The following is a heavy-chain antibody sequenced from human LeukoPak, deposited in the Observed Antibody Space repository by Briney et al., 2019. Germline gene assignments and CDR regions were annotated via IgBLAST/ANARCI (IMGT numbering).Heavy chain of an antibody. CDR2: TSSDLNVK. D-gene: IGHD3-10*01. J-gene: IGHJ4*02. V-gene: IGHV3-30-3*01. CDR1: GFTFRNYV. Sequence: GGSLGLSCAASGFTFRNYVIHWVRQAPGKGLEWVAVTSSDLNVKLYADSVKGRFTISRDNSRSTLYLQMNSLRPEDTAIYYCAREGYYGSGSPPSLYLDYWGQGTLVTVSS. CDR3: AREGYYGSGSPPSLYLDY.